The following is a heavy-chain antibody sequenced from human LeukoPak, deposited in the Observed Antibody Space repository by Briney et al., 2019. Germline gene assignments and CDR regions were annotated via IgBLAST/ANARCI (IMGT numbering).Heavy chain of an antibody. CDR3: AREGGPGYCSSTSCYTSGYFDY. D-gene: IGHD2-2*02. CDR2: IIPIFGTA. CDR1: GGTFSSHA. J-gene: IGHJ4*02. V-gene: IGHV1-69*05. Sequence: ASVKVSCKASGGTFSSHAISWVRQAPGQGLEWMGGIIPIFGTANYAQKFQGRVTITTDESTSTAYMELSSLRSEDTAAYYCAREGGPGYCSSTSCYTSGYFDYWGQGTLVTVSS.